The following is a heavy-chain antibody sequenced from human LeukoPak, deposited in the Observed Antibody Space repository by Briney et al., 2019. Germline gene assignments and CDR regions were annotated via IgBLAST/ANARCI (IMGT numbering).Heavy chain of an antibody. CDR2: IYTSGST. V-gene: IGHV4-61*02. CDR1: GGSISSGDYY. Sequence: SETLSLTCTVSGGSISSGDYYWSWIRQPAGKGLEWIGRIYTSGSTNYNPSLKSRVTISVDTSKNQFSLKLSSVTAADTAVYYCARGLGFDYWGQGTLVTVSS. CDR3: ARGLGFDY. J-gene: IGHJ4*02.